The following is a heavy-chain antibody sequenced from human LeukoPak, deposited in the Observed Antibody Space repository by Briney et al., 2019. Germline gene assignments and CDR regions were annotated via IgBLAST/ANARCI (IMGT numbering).Heavy chain of an antibody. D-gene: IGHD4-17*01. V-gene: IGHV7-4-1*02. J-gene: IGHJ4*02. CDR1: GYTFTSYA. CDR2: INTNTGNP. Sequence: ASVKVSCKASGYTFTSYAMNWVRQVPGQGLEWMGWINTNTGNPTYAQGFTGRFVFSLDTSVSTAYLQISSLKAEDTAVYYCARVWQMTTVTTPLGYWGQGTLVTVSS. CDR3: ARVWQMTTVTTPLGY.